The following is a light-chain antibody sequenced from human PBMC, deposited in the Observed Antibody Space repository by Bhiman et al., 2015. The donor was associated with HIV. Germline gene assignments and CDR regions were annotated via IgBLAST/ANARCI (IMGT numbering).Light chain of an antibody. CDR2: KDT. Sequence: SYELTQPPSASVSPGQTARITCTGDKLPNQYAFWYQQKGGRAPVLVIYKDTERPSGIPERFSSSISGTTVTLTITGVQAEDEGDYYCQSADTATSKVFGGGTKLTVL. CDR3: QSADTATSKV. J-gene: IGLJ3*02. CDR1: KLPNQY. V-gene: IGLV3-25*03.